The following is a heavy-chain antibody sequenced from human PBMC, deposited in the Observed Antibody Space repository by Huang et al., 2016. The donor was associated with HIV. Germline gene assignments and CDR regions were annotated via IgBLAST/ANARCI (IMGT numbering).Heavy chain of an antibody. V-gene: IGHV3-49*05. CDR2: IRIKDYSETT. Sequence: EVQFVESGGGLVKPGRSLRLSCTASGFTFGNYGMSWFRQAPGKGLEWVGIIRIKDYSETTEYAASVKGRFTISRDDSKSIAYLQMNSLKPEDTAVYYCTRDSVYPNYYDGSGFYFDYWGQGTLVTVSS. D-gene: IGHD3-22*01. CDR3: TRDSVYPNYYDGSGFYFDY. CDR1: GFTFGNYG. J-gene: IGHJ4*02.